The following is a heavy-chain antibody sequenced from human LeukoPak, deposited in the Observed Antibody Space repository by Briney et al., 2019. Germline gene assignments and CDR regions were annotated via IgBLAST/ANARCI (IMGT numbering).Heavy chain of an antibody. CDR1: GYTFTSYG. Sequence: ASVKVSCKASGYTFTSYGISWVRQAPGQGLEWMGWISANDGNTDYPQKLQGRVTMTTDTSTSTAYMELRSLRSDDTAVYYCARSDYGDYEDWYFDLWGRGTLVTVSS. J-gene: IGHJ2*01. CDR3: ARSDYGDYEDWYFDL. CDR2: ISANDGNT. V-gene: IGHV1-18*01. D-gene: IGHD4-17*01.